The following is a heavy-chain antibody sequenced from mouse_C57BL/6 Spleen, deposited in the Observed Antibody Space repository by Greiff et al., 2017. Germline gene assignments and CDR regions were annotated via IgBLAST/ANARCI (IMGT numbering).Heavy chain of an antibody. V-gene: IGHV5-9*01. CDR3: ARRTRYYFDY. CDR1: GFTFSSYT. J-gene: IGHJ2*01. Sequence: EVMLVESGGGLVKPGGSLKLSCAASGFTFSSYTMSWVRQIPEKRLEWVATISGGGGNTYYPDSVKGRFTISRDNAKNTLYLQMSSLRSEDTALYYCARRTRYYFDYWGQGTTLTVSS. CDR2: ISGGGGNT.